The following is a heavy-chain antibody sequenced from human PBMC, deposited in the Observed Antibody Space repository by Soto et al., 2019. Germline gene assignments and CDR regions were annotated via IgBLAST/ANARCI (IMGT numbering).Heavy chain of an antibody. CDR1: GFTFTSSA. V-gene: IGHV1-58*01. D-gene: IGHD2-2*01. CDR3: AVVPAAITLDY. Sequence: SVKVSCKASGFTFTSSAVQWVRQARGQRLEWIGWIVVGSGNTNYAQKVQGRVTITRDMSTSTAYMDLSSLRSEDTDVYYCAVVPAAITLDYWGQGTLVTVSS. J-gene: IGHJ4*02. CDR2: IVVGSGNT.